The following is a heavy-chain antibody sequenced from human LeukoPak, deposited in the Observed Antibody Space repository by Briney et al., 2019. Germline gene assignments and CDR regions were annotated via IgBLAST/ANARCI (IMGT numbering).Heavy chain of an antibody. D-gene: IGHD2-2*02. CDR2: ISGGSGTE. V-gene: IGHV3-23*01. Sequence: GALRISCAAAAFTSSNYAMRWGRQPARRGLSWGSDISGGSGTEHHAVAVKGRFTSARSNAKNTLSLQMISRRTEDKAIYYCTKHGMFQLLYCKSPFDYWGQGTLVTVSS. CDR1: AFTSSNYA. J-gene: IGHJ4*02. CDR3: TKHGMFQLLYCKSPFDY.